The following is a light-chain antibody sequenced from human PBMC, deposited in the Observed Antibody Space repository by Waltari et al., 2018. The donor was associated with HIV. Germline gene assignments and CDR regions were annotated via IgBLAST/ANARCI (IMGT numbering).Light chain of an antibody. Sequence: QSVLTPPPSASWTPGQSATISCAGRSSNIGRTYVHCYQQLPGTAPKLLIYRNNRRPSGVPDRFSGSKSGTSASLAISGLRSEDEADYYCAAWDGRRGVFGTGTKVTVL. J-gene: IGLJ1*01. CDR1: SSNIGRTY. CDR2: RNN. V-gene: IGLV1-47*01. CDR3: AAWDGRRGV.